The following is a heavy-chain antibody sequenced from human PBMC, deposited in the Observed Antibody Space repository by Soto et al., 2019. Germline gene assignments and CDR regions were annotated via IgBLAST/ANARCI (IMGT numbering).Heavy chain of an antibody. CDR1: GFKFGSYG. D-gene: IGHD4-17*01. Sequence: QVQLVESGGGVVQPGKSLRLSCAASGFKFGSYGMHWVRQAPGKGLEWVALISFDGSNKHYGDSVKGRFTISRDTSKNTLYLQMNSLRAEDTAFYYCAKDHEWETTLTPGLLDHWSQGTLVIVSP. CDR3: AKDHEWETTLTPGLLDH. CDR2: ISFDGSNK. V-gene: IGHV3-30*18. J-gene: IGHJ4*02.